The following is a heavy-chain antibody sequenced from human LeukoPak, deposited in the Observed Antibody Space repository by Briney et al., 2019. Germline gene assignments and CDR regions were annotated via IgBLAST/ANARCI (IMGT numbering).Heavy chain of an antibody. J-gene: IGHJ4*02. D-gene: IGHD4-17*01. CDR2: ISGSGGST. CDR1: GFTFSSYA. Sequence: SGGSLRLSCAASGFTFSSYAMSWVRQAPGKGLEWVSAISGSGGSTYYADSVKGRFTISRDNSKNTLYLQMNSLRAEDTAVYYCAKDNGDYGEGYFDYWGQGTLVTVSS. CDR3: AKDNGDYGEGYFDY. V-gene: IGHV3-23*01.